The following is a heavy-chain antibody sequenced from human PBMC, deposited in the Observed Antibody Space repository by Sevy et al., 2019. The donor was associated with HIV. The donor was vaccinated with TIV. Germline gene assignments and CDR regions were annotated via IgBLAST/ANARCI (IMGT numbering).Heavy chain of an antibody. CDR3: VRAGAFGTYDS. D-gene: IGHD3-10*01. Sequence: GGSLRLSCAASGFNFNKYGMRCVRQAPGKGLEYVASIKGDGSEKYYMDSVKGRFTISRDNAENSVYLQMNSLRAEDTAVYHCVRAGAFGTYDSWGQGTLVTVSS. J-gene: IGHJ4*02. CDR2: IKGDGSEK. CDR1: GFNFNKYG. V-gene: IGHV3-7*01.